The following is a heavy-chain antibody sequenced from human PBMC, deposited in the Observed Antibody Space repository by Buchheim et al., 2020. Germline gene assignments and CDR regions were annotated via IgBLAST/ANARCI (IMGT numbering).Heavy chain of an antibody. CDR2: IIPILGIA. V-gene: IGHV1-69*04. J-gene: IGHJ6*02. CDR1: GGTFSSYA. D-gene: IGHD3-10*01. Sequence: QVQLVQSGAEVKKPGSSVKVSCKASGGTFSSYAISWVRQAPGQGLEWMGRIIPILGIANYAQKFQGRVTITADKSTSTAYMELSSLRSEDTAVYYCARVRYGHYGSGSYYYYYYYGMDVWGQGTT. CDR3: ARVRYGHYGSGSYYYYYYYGMDV.